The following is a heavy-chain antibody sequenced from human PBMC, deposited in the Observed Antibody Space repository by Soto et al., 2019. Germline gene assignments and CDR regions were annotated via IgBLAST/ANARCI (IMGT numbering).Heavy chain of an antibody. V-gene: IGHV4-34*01. Sequence: LSLTCAVYGGSFSGYYWSWIRQPPGKGLEWIGEINHSGSTNYNPSLKSRVTISVDTSKNQFSLKLSSVTAADTAVYYCARGRGRQWLVRRYFDYWGQGTLVTVSS. CDR1: GGSFSGYY. CDR3: ARGRGRQWLVRRYFDY. CDR2: INHSGST. J-gene: IGHJ4*02. D-gene: IGHD6-19*01.